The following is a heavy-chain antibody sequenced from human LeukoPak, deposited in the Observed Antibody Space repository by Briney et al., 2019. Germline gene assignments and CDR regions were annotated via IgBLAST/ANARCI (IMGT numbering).Heavy chain of an antibody. CDR2: IRSKTDDGTT. Sequence: GGSLRLSCAASGFTFSNAWMSWVRQAPGKGLEWVGRIRSKTDDGTTEYAAPVKDRFTISRDDSKNTLYLQMNSLKTEDTAVYYCTTSLYCSGGSCYSIDYWGQGTLVTVSS. CDR1: GFTFSNAW. V-gene: IGHV3-15*01. CDR3: TTSLYCSGGSCYSIDY. D-gene: IGHD2-15*01. J-gene: IGHJ4*02.